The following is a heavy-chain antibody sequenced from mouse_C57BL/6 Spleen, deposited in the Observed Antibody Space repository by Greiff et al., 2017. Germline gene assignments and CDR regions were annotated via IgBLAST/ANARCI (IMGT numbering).Heavy chain of an antibody. J-gene: IGHJ2*01. CDR3: ALDYDGRGFDY. V-gene: IGHV1-7*01. CDR2: INPSSGYT. CDR1: GYTFTSYW. D-gene: IGHD2-4*01. Sequence: QVQLQQSGAELAKPGASVKLSCKASGYTFTSYWLHWVKQRPGQGLEWIGYINPSSGYTKYNQKFKDKATLTADKSSSTAYMQLSSLTYEDSAVYYCALDYDGRGFDYWGQGTTLTVSS.